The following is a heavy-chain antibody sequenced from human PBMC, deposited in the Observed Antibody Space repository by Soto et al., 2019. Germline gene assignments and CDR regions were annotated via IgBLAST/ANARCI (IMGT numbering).Heavy chain of an antibody. Sequence: SETLSLTCAVYGGSFSGYYWSWIRQPPGKGLEWIGEINHSGSTNYTPSLKSRVTISVDTSKNQFSLKLSSVTAADTAVYYCARGVLLWFGELLGGMDVWGQGATVTVSS. CDR1: GGSFSGYY. CDR3: ARGVLLWFGELLGGMDV. J-gene: IGHJ6*02. D-gene: IGHD3-10*01. CDR2: INHSGST. V-gene: IGHV4-34*01.